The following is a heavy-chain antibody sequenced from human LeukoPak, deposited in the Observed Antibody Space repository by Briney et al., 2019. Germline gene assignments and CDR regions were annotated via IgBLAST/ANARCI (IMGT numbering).Heavy chain of an antibody. Sequence: SETLSPTCTVSGGSISSYYWSWIRQPAGKGLEWIGRIYTSGSTNYNPSLKSRVTMSVDTSKNQFSLKLSSVTAADTAVYYCATMGATNYYYYMDVWGKGTTVTVSS. CDR3: ATMGATNYYYYMDV. V-gene: IGHV4-4*07. D-gene: IGHD1-26*01. CDR2: IYTSGST. CDR1: GGSISSYY. J-gene: IGHJ6*03.